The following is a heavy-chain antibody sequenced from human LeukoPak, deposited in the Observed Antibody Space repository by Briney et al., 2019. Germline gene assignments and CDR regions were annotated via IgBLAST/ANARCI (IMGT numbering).Heavy chain of an antibody. CDR1: GFTFSSYW. V-gene: IGHV3-7*03. D-gene: IGHD2-2*01. CDR2: IKQDGSEK. CDR3: AKGVEYCSSTSCLFYFDY. J-gene: IGHJ4*02. Sequence: PGGSLRLSCAASGFTFSSYWMSWVRQAPGKGLGWVANIKQDGSEKYYVDSVKGRFTISRDNAKNSLYLQMNSLRAEDTAVYYCAKGVEYCSSTSCLFYFDYWGQGTLVTVSS.